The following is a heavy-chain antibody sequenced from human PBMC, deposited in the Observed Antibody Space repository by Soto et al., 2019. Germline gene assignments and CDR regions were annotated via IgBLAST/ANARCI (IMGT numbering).Heavy chain of an antibody. Sequence: QVQLVQSGAEVKKPGSSVKVSCKASGGTFSSYAISWVRQAPGQGLELMGGIIPIFGTATYAQKFQGRVTITADESTSTAYMELSSLRSEDTAVYYCARDLENLGSGYHYYYYGMDVWGQGTTVTVSS. V-gene: IGHV1-69*12. CDR3: ARDLENLGSGYHYYYYGMDV. D-gene: IGHD3-3*01. J-gene: IGHJ6*02. CDR2: IIPIFGTA. CDR1: GGTFSSYA.